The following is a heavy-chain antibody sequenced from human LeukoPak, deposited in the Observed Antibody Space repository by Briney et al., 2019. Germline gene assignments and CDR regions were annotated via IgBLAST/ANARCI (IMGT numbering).Heavy chain of an antibody. V-gene: IGHV3-23*01. D-gene: IGHD3-22*01. Sequence: GGSLRLSCAASGFTFSSYAMSWVRQAPGKGLEWVSAISGSGGSTYYADSVKGRFTISRDNSKNTLYLQMNSLRAEDTAVYYCAKGSVKTYYYDSSGYQLGYWGQGTLVTVSS. CDR1: GFTFSSYA. CDR2: ISGSGGST. J-gene: IGHJ4*02. CDR3: AKGSVKTYYYDSSGYQLGY.